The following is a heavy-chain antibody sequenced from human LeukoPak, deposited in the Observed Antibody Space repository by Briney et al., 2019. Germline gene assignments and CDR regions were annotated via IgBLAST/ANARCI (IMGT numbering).Heavy chain of an antibody. J-gene: IGHJ4*02. CDR2: IYYNGGT. V-gene: IGHV4-59*01. Sequence: SETLSLTCTVSGGSISSYYWSWIRQPPGKGLEWIGNIYYNGGTNYNPSLKSRVTTSVDTSKNQFSLKLSSVTAADTAMYYCARKDGDYWGQGTLVTVSS. CDR3: ARKDGDY. CDR1: GGSISSYY.